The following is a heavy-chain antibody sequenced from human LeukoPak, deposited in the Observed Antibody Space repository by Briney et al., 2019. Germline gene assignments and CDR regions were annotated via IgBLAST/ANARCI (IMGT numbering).Heavy chain of an antibody. D-gene: IGHD6-25*01. V-gene: IGHV3-30*02. CDR3: ARQQRLDGAYYFDY. CDR1: GFTFSSYD. CDR2: IRYDGSNK. Sequence: GGSLRLSCAASGFTFSSYDMHWVRPAPGKGLEWVAFIRYDGSNKYYADSVKGRFTISRDNAKNSLYLQMNSLRAEDTAVYYCARQQRLDGAYYFDYWGQGTLVTVSS. J-gene: IGHJ4*02.